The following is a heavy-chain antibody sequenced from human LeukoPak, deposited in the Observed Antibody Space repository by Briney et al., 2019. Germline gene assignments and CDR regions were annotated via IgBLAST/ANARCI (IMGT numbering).Heavy chain of an antibody. Sequence: ASVKVSCKASGYTFTSYGISWVRQAPGQGLEWVGWISAYNGNTNYAQKLQGRVTMTTDTSTSTAYMELRSLRSDDTAVYYCARDDWVAAAGTDAFDIWGQGTMVTVSS. J-gene: IGHJ3*02. CDR1: GYTFTSYG. CDR2: ISAYNGNT. V-gene: IGHV1-18*01. CDR3: ARDDWVAAAGTDAFDI. D-gene: IGHD6-13*01.